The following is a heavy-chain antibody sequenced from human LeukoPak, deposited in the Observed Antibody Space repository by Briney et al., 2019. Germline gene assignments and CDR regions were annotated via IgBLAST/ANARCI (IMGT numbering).Heavy chain of an antibody. V-gene: IGHV4-59*01. CDR2: IYYSGST. CDR3: ARGYYDSSGSIYYYYYYMDV. D-gene: IGHD3-22*01. CDR1: GDSISSYY. J-gene: IGHJ6*03. Sequence: SETLSLTCTVSGDSISSYYWSWIRQPPGKGLEWIGYIYYSGSTNYNPSLNSRVTISVDTSKNQFSLKLSSVTAADTAVYYCARGYYDSSGSIYYYYYYMDVWGKGTTVTVSS.